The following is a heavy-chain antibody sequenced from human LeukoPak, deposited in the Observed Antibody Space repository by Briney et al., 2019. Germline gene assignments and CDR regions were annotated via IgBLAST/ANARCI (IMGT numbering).Heavy chain of an antibody. CDR1: GLTFSSYA. Sequence: GGSLRLSCAASGLTFSSYAMSWARQAPGKGLEWVSAISGSGGSTYYADSVKGRFTISRDNSKNTLYLQMNSLRAEDTAVYYCAKANVYGSGSYYKRPPGYWGQGTLVTVSS. D-gene: IGHD3-10*01. J-gene: IGHJ4*02. CDR3: AKANVYGSGSYYKRPPGY. CDR2: ISGSGGST. V-gene: IGHV3-23*01.